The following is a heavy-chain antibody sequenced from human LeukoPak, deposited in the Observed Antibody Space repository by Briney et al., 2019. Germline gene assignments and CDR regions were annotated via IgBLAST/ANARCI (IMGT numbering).Heavy chain of an antibody. J-gene: IGHJ6*02. Sequence: GGSLRLSCIGSGFTFADYGLSWFRQAPGKGLEWVGFIRGKALGWTTEYAASVKGRFTISRDDSKSIAYLQMNSLKTEDTAVYYCTRGGDYYYYYGMDVWGQGTTVTVSS. CDR1: GFTFADYG. CDR3: TRGGDYYYYYGMDV. CDR2: IRGKALGWTT. V-gene: IGHV3-49*03.